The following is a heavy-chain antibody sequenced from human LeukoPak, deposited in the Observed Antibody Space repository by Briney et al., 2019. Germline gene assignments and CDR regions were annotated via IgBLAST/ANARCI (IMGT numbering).Heavy chain of an antibody. J-gene: IGHJ4*02. D-gene: IGHD1-7*01. CDR2: TYPGDSDT. V-gene: IGHV5-51*01. Sequence: GESLKTSCNGSGSSFTSYWIVWVRQMPGKGLEWMGITYPGDSDTRYSPSFQGQVTISADKSISTAYLQWSSLKASDTAMYYCARHKVITGTSFFDYWGQGTLVTVSS. CDR3: ARHKVITGTSFFDY. CDR1: GSSFTSYW.